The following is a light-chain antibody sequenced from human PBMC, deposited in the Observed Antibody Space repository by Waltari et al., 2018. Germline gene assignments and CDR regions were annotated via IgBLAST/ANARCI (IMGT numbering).Light chain of an antibody. CDR2: DVN. Sequence: QSALTQPASVSASPGQSITISCTGTSGDIGGSDFVSWYQHHPGRAPKLLIFDVNHRPSGISDRFSGSKYGNTASLTISGLQAEDDADYYCSSPSTNDVVVFGGGTKVTVL. CDR1: SGDIGGSDF. J-gene: IGLJ2*01. CDR3: SSPSTNDVVV. V-gene: IGLV2-14*01.